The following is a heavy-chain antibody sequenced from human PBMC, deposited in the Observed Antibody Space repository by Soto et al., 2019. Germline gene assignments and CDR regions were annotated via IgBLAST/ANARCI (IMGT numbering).Heavy chain of an antibody. CDR2: ISGSGGGT. D-gene: IGHD1-1*01. J-gene: IGHJ4*02. CDR1: GITFSSSA. Sequence: GGSLRLSCAASGITFSSSAMNWVRQAPGKGLEWVSTISGSGGGTYYADSVKGRFTFSRDNSKNTLYLQMNSLRAEDTAVYYCAKFGMATTKRSPPYYIDYWGQGALVTVSS. CDR3: AKFGMATTKRSPPYYIDY. V-gene: IGHV3-23*01.